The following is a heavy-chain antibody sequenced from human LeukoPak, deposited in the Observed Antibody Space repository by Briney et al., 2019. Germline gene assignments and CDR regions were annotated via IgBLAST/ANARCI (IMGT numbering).Heavy chain of an antibody. CDR3: ARVAEYSSGWYDPFDY. D-gene: IGHD6-19*01. V-gene: IGHV7-4-1*02. CDR1: GYSFTSYA. CDR2: INTNTGNP. Sequence: ASVKVSCKASGYSFTSYAMNRVRQAPGQGLEWMGWINTNTGNPTYAQGFTGRCVFSLDTSVSTAYLQISSLKAEDTAVDSCARVAEYSSGWYDPFDYWGQGTLVTVSS. J-gene: IGHJ4*02.